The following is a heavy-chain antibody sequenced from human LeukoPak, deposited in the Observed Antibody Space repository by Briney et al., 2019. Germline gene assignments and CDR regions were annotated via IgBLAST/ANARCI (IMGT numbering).Heavy chain of an antibody. Sequence: SETLSLTCAVSGDSFSSHYWTWIRQSPGTGLEWIGYISHIGRTNYNLSLKSRVTISIDTSKNQFSLKLRSVTAADTAVYYCARDLVTVTKGFDIWGQGTMVGVSS. V-gene: IGHV4-59*11. J-gene: IGHJ3*02. CDR2: ISHIGRT. CDR3: ARDLVTVTKGFDI. D-gene: IGHD4-17*01. CDR1: GDSFSSHY.